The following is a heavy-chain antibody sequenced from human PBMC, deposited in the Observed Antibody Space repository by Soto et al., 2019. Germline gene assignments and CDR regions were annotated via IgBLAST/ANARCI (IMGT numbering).Heavy chain of an antibody. Sequence: ASVKVSCKGSESTFKSYGITWVRRAPGQGLEWMATIIPIFGSTNYAQKFQGRVRLTADESTNIVYMELSSLRSDDTAVYYCARGKVLRSYYYGMDVWGRGTTVTVSS. J-gene: IGHJ6*02. CDR2: IIPIFGST. CDR1: ESTFKSYG. D-gene: IGHD4-17*01. V-gene: IGHV1-69*13. CDR3: ARGKVLRSYYYGMDV.